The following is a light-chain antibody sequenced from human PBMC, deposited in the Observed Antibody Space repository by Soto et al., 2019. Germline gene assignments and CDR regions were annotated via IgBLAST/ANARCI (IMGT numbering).Light chain of an antibody. CDR1: QSVSSY. V-gene: IGKV3-11*01. J-gene: IGKJ4*01. Sequence: EIVLTESPATLSLSPGERATLSCGASQSVSSYLAWYQQKPGQAPRLLIYDASNRATGIPARFSGSGSGTDFTLTISSLEPEDFAVYYCQQRSNWPLTFGGGTMVDIK. CDR3: QQRSNWPLT. CDR2: DAS.